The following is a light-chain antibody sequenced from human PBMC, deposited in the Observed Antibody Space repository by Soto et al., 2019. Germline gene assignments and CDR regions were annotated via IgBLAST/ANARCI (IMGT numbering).Light chain of an antibody. J-gene: IGLJ1*01. Sequence: QSALTQPPSASGSPGQSVTISCTGTSSDVGAYDYVCWYQQHPGKAPKLMIYEVDKRPSGVPDRFSGSKSGSTASLTVSGLQAEDEADYYCSSFAGSNNFVFGSGTKLTVL. V-gene: IGLV2-8*01. CDR2: EVD. CDR1: SSDVGAYDY. CDR3: SSFAGSNNFV.